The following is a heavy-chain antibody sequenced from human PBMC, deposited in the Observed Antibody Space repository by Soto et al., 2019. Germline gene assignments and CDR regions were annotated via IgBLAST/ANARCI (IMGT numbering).Heavy chain of an antibody. CDR1: GFTFSSYS. CDR2: ISSSSGTI. CDR3: AREEGQQLVSRVYGMDV. D-gene: IGHD6-13*01. J-gene: IGHJ6*02. V-gene: IGHV3-48*02. Sequence: GGSLRLSCAASGFTFSSYSMNWVRQAPGKGLEWVSYISSSSGTIYYADSVKGRFTISRDNAKNSLYLQMNSLRDEDTAVYYCAREEGQQLVSRVYGMDVWGQGTTVTVSS.